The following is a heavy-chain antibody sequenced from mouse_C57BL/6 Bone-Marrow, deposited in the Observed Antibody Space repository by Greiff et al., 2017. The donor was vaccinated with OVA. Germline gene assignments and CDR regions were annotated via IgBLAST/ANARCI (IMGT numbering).Heavy chain of an antibody. V-gene: IGHV5-9-1*02. D-gene: IGHD1-1*02. CDR3: TRGYYSWFAY. CDR2: ISSGGDYI. J-gene: IGHJ3*01. Sequence: DVMLVESGEGLVKPGGSLKLSCAASGFTFSSYAMSWVRQTPEKRLEWVAYISSGGDYIYYADTVKGRFTISRDNARNTLYLQMSSLKSEDTAMYYCTRGYYSWFAYWGQGTLVTVSA. CDR1: GFTFSSYA.